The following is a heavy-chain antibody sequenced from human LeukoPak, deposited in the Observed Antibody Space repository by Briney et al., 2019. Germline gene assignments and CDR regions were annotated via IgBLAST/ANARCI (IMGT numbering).Heavy chain of an antibody. V-gene: IGHV3-23*01. J-gene: IGHJ4*02. D-gene: IGHD4-4*01. CDR2: ISSSGGSA. Sequence: GGSLRLSCAASGFTFSTYAMTWARQAPGKGLEWVSAISSSGGSAYYADSVKGRFTISRDNSKNTLYLQLNSLRAEDTAVYYCAKKVSDRSNYVGPPDYWGQGALVTVSS. CDR3: AKKVSDRSNYVGPPDY. CDR1: GFTFSTYA.